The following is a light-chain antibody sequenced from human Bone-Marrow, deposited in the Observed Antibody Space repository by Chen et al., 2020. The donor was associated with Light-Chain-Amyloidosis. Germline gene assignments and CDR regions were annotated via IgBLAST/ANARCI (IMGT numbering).Light chain of an antibody. V-gene: IGLV2-8*01. CDR2: EVS. CDR3: SSYAGSNNFVV. J-gene: IGLJ3*02. CDR1: SSDVGGNNY. Sequence: QSALTQPPSASGSPGQSVTISSTGTSSDVGGNNYVSWYQQHPGKAPKRMIYEVSKRPSGVPDRFSGSKSGNTASLTVSGLQAEDEADYYCSSYAGSNNFVVFGGGTKLTVL.